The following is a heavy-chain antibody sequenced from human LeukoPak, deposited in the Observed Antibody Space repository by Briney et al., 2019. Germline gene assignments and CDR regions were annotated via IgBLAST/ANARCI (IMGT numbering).Heavy chain of an antibody. CDR1: GGSISSSSYY. CDR3: VIFVGF. V-gene: IGHV4-39*07. CDR2: IYYTGTI. J-gene: IGHJ4*02. Sequence: SETLSLTCTVSGGSISSSSYYWGWIRQPPGKGLEWIGSIYYTGTIYYNPSLKSRVTISVDTSKYQYSLKLSSVTAADTAVYYCVIFVGFWGRGILVTVSS. D-gene: IGHD6-25*01.